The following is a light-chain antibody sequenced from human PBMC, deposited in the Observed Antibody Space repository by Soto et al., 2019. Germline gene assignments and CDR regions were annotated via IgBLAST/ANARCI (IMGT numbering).Light chain of an antibody. Sequence: EIVMTQSPATLSVSPGERATLSCRASQSVGSNLAWYHQKPGQAPRLLIFAASTRAAAIPPRFGGSGSGTGFTLTISSLQSEDFAVYYCQQYNNWPRTFGQGTKLEIK. CDR3: QQYNNWPRT. J-gene: IGKJ2*01. CDR1: QSVGSN. V-gene: IGKV3-15*01. CDR2: AAS.